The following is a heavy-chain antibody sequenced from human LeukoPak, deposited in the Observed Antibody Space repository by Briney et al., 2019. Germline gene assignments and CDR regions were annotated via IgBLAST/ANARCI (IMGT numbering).Heavy chain of an antibody. Sequence: GGSLRLSCAASGFTVSSNYMSWVRQAPGKGLEWVSVIYSGGSPYYADSVKGRFTISRDNSKNTLYLQMNSLRAEDTAVYYFARDSLWELRSEGGYYYYYGMDVWGQGTTVTVSS. D-gene: IGHD1-26*01. J-gene: IGHJ6*02. V-gene: IGHV3-66*01. CDR3: ARDSLWELRSEGGYYYYYGMDV. CDR2: IYSGGSP. CDR1: GFTVSSNY.